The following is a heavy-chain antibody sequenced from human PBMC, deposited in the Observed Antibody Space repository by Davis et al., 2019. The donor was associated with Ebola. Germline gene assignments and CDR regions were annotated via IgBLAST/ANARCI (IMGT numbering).Heavy chain of an antibody. Sequence: GESLKISCAASGFTFSSYSMNWVRQAPGKGLEWVSSISSSSSYIYYADSVKGRFTISRDNAKNSLYLQMNSLRAEDTAVYYCARDRTSSKYYYYGMDVWGQGTTVTVSS. J-gene: IGHJ6*02. V-gene: IGHV3-21*01. D-gene: IGHD4-11*01. CDR3: ARDRTSSKYYYYGMDV. CDR2: ISSSSSYI. CDR1: GFTFSSYS.